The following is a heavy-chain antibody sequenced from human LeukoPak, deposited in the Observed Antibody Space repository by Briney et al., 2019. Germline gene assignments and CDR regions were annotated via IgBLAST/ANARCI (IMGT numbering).Heavy chain of an antibody. J-gene: IGHJ4*02. D-gene: IGHD3-16*01. CDR1: GGSLSNHY. CDR2: IYDSGST. V-gene: IGHV4-59*11. CDR3: ARGRIGGPKAPFDY. Sequence: SETPSLTCTVSGGSLSNHYWSWIRQPPGKGLEWIGHIYDSGSTTYNPSLKSRVTVSVDTSKNQFSLNLSSVTAADTAVYYCARGRIGGPKAPFDYWGQGTLVTVSS.